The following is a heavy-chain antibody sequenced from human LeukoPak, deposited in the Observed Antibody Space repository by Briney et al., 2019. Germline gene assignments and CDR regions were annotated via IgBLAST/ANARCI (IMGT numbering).Heavy chain of an antibody. CDR3: ARDRYCSSTSCRELGYNWFDP. Sequence: SETLSLTCAVYGGSFSGYYWSWIRQPPGKGLEWIGEINHSGSTYYNPSLKSRVTISVDTSKNQFSLKLSSVTAADTAVYYCARDRYCSSTSCRELGYNWFDPWGQGTLVTVSS. CDR1: GGSFSGYY. V-gene: IGHV4-34*01. CDR2: INHSGST. D-gene: IGHD2-2*01. J-gene: IGHJ5*02.